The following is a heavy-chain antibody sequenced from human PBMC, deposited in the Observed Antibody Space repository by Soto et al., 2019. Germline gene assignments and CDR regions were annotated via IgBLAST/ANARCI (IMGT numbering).Heavy chain of an antibody. J-gene: IGHJ5*02. CDR2: INPSSGET. D-gene: IGHD6-13*01. Sequence: QIRLVQSGGEVRPPGASVKVSCKASGYTFSSYGITWVRQAPGQGLEWLGWINPSSGETNYAPKFQGRGTVTTDTSTTTGYMELRNLTFDDTAVYYCARDWYPRFDPWGQGTLVTVSS. V-gene: IGHV1-18*01. CDR3: ARDWYPRFDP. CDR1: GYTFSSYG.